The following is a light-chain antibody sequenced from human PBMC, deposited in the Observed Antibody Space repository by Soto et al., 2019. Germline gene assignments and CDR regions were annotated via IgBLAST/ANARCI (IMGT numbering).Light chain of an antibody. CDR2: AAS. V-gene: IGKV1-9*01. CDR3: QQLNSYPIFT. Sequence: IQLTQSPSSLSASVGDRVTITCRASQGISSYLAWYQQKLGKAPKLLIYAASTLQSGVPSRFSGSGSGTDFTLTISSLQPEDFATYYCQQLNSYPIFTFGPGTKVDIK. J-gene: IGKJ3*01. CDR1: QGISSY.